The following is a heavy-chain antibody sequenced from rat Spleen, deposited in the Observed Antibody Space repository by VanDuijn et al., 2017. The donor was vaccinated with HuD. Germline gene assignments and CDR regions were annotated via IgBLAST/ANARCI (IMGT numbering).Heavy chain of an antibody. CDR3: TRDGYYDGSYYVMDA. CDR1: GFTFSNYY. Sequence: EVQLMESGGGLVQPGRSLKLSCAASGFTFSNYYMAWVRQAPTKGLEWVASITNSGGSTYYRDSVKGRFTISRDNAKSTLYLQMDSLRSEDTATYYCTRDGYYDGSYYVMDAWGQGASVTVSS. V-gene: IGHV5S23*01. J-gene: IGHJ4*01. CDR2: ITNSGGST. D-gene: IGHD1-12*02.